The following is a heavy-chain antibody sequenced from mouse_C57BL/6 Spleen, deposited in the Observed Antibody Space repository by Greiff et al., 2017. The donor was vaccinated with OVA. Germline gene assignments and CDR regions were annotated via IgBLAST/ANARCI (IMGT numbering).Heavy chain of an antibody. CDR1: GFTFSDYG. J-gene: IGHJ2*01. V-gene: IGHV5-17*01. CDR2: ISSGSSTI. Sequence: EVQVVESGGGLVKPGGSLKLSCAASGFTFSDYGMHWVRQAPEKGLEWVAYISSGSSTIYYADTVKGRFTISRDNAKNTLFLQMTSLRSEDTAMYYCARSLYYGSIYFDYWGQGTTLTVSS. CDR3: ARSLYYGSIYFDY. D-gene: IGHD1-1*01.